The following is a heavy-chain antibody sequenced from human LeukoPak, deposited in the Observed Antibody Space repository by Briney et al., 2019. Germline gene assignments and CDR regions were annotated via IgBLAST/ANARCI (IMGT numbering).Heavy chain of an antibody. CDR1: GFTLSTYS. V-gene: IGHV3-48*01. Sequence: GGSLRLSCAASGFTLSTYSMNWVRQAPGKGLEWVSYISSGSSSTIYYADSVKGRFTISRDNAKDSLYLQMNSLRAEDTAVYYCARARGDHLYYYYYYMDIWGKGTTVTVYS. D-gene: IGHD2-21*02. CDR3: ARARGDHLYYYYYYMDI. J-gene: IGHJ6*03. CDR2: ISSGSSSTI.